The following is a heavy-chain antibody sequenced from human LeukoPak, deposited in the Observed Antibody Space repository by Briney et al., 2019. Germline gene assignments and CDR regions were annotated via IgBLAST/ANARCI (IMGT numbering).Heavy chain of an antibody. V-gene: IGHV1-18*01. J-gene: IGHJ4*02. CDR2: ISAYNGNT. CDR3: ARDRWFGELLSIRTNDY. Sequence: ASVKVSCKASGYTFTSYGISWVRQAPGQGLDWMGWISAYNGNTNYAQKLQGRVTMTTDTSTSTAYMELRSLRSDDTAVYYCARDRWFGELLSIRTNDYWGQGTLVTVSS. D-gene: IGHD3-10*01. CDR1: GYTFTSYG.